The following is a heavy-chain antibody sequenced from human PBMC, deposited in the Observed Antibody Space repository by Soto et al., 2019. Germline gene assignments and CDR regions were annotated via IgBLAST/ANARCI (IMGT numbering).Heavy chain of an antibody. J-gene: IGHJ4*02. CDR1: GFTFSSYA. CDR2: ISGSGDST. V-gene: IGHV3-23*01. Sequence: EVQLLESGGGLVQPGGSLRLSCAASGFTFSSYAMSWVRQAPGKGLEWVSVISGSGDSTYYADSVKGRFTISTDNSKNTLYLQMNSLRAEDTSVYYCARVDTAMVFDYLGQGTLVTVSS. CDR3: ARVDTAMVFDY. D-gene: IGHD5-18*01.